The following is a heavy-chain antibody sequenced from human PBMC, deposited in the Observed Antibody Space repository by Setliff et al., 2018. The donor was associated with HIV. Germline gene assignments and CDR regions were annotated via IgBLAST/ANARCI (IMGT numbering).Heavy chain of an antibody. CDR2: INPNSGGT. D-gene: IGHD1-26*01. V-gene: IGHV1-2*06. Sequence: ASVKVSCKASGYTFTGCYMHWVRQAPGQGLEWMGRINPNSGGTNCAQKCQGRVTMTRDTSISTAYMELSRLRSDDTAVYYCARGTRVGANDAFDIWGQGTMVTVSS. CDR1: GYTFTGCY. CDR3: ARGTRVGANDAFDI. J-gene: IGHJ3*02.